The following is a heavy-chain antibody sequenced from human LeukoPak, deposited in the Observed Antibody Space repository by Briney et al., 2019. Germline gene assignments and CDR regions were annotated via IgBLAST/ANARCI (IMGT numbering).Heavy chain of an antibody. CDR1: GYTFTSYY. Sequence: EASVKVSCKASGYTFTSYYMHWVRQAPGQGLEWMGIINPSGGSTSYAQKFQGRVTTTRDMSTSTVYMELSSLRSEDTAVYYCARDQDGDILTGYYSDAFDIWGQGTMVTVSS. CDR3: ARDQDGDILTGYYSDAFDI. V-gene: IGHV1-46*01. J-gene: IGHJ3*02. D-gene: IGHD3-9*01. CDR2: INPSGGST.